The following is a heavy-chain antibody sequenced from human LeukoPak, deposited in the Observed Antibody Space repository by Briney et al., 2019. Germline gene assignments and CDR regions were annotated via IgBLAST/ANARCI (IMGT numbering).Heavy chain of an antibody. J-gene: IGHJ4*02. CDR3: ASSWGSAIDF. CDR1: GFTFSSYA. CDR2: ISASGGST. V-gene: IGHV3-23*01. Sequence: GGSLRLSCAASGFTFSSYAMTWVRQAPGKGLEWVSVISASGGSTYYADSVKGRFTVSTDNAKNSLYLQMTSLRAEDTAVYYCASSWGSAIDFWGQGTLVTVSS. D-gene: IGHD3-16*01.